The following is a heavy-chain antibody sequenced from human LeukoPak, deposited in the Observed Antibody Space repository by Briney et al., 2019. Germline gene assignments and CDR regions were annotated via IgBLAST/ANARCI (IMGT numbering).Heavy chain of an antibody. D-gene: IGHD6-6*01. J-gene: IGHJ4*02. Sequence: SETLSLTCAVYGGSFSGYYWSWIRQPPGKGLEWIGEINHSGSTNYNPSLKSRDTISVDTSKNQFSLKLSSVTAADTAVYYCARGLYSSSSFDYWGQGTLVTVSS. CDR1: GGSFSGYY. V-gene: IGHV4-34*01. CDR2: INHSGST. CDR3: ARGLYSSSSFDY.